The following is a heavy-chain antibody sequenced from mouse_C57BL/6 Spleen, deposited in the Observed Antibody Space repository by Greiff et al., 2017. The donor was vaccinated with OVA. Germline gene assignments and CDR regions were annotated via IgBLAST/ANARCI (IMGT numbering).Heavy chain of an antibody. V-gene: IGHV1-64*01. D-gene: IGHD2-3*01. CDR3: ARNGYSWFAY. Sequence: VQLQESGAELVKPGASVKLSCKASGYTFTSYWMHWVKQRPGQGLEWIGMIHPNSGSTNYNENFKSKATLTVDKSSSTAYMQRSSLTSEDSAVYYCARNGYSWFAYWGQGTLVTVSA. J-gene: IGHJ3*01. CDR2: IHPNSGST. CDR1: GYTFTSYW.